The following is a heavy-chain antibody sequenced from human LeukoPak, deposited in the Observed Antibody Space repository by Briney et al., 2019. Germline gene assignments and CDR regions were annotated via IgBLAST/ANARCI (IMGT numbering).Heavy chain of an antibody. V-gene: IGHV4-59*01. CDR3: ARESVNYYFDY. CDR2: IYYSGST. Sequence: SETLSLTCTVSGGSISSYYWSWIRQPPGKGLEWIGYIYYSGSTNYNPSLKSRVTMSVDTSKNQFSLKLSSVTAADTAVYYCARESVNYYFDYWGQGTLVTVSS. D-gene: IGHD1-7*01. J-gene: IGHJ4*02. CDR1: GGSISSYY.